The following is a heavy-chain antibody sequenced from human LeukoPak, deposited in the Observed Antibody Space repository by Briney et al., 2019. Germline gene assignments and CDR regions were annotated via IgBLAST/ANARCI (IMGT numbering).Heavy chain of an antibody. D-gene: IGHD6-13*01. J-gene: IGHJ4*02. CDR1: GYKFTNYW. CDR2: IYAGDSNT. V-gene: IGHV5-51*01. CDR3: VRGDPYSNSWFFDY. Sequence: GESLKISCKTSGYKFTNYWIGWVRQMAGIGLEWMGIIYAGDSNTRYSPSFQGQVTISADKSISTAYLQWTSVKASDTAMYYCVRGDPYSNSWFFDYWGQGTLVTVSS.